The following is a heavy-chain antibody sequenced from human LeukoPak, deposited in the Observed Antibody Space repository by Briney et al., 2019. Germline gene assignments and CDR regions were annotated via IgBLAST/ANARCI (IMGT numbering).Heavy chain of an antibody. CDR2: IWYDGSYK. J-gene: IGHJ4*02. CDR1: GFTFSSYG. D-gene: IGHD3-22*01. Sequence: GGSLRLSCAASGFTFSSYGMHWVRQAPGKGLEWVAVIWYDGSYKYYADSVKGRFTISRDNSKNTLYLQMSSLRAEDTAVYYCARDPTAYYDSSGYYLNTIDYWGQGTLVTVSS. CDR3: ARDPTAYYDSSGYYLNTIDY. V-gene: IGHV3-33*01.